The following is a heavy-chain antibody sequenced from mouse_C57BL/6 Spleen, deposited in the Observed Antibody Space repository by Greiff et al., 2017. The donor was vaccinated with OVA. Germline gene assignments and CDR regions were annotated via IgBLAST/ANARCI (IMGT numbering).Heavy chain of an antibody. CDR3: ARRPIYYDYDFWFAY. J-gene: IGHJ3*01. V-gene: IGHV1-18*01. CDR1: GYTFTDYN. Sequence: VQLQQSGPELVKPGASVKIPCKASGYTFTDYNMDWVKQSHGKSLEWIGDINPNNGGTIYNQKFKGKATLTVDKSSSTAYMELRSLTSEDTAVYYCARRPIYYDYDFWFAYWGQGTLVTVSA. D-gene: IGHD2-4*01. CDR2: INPNNGGT.